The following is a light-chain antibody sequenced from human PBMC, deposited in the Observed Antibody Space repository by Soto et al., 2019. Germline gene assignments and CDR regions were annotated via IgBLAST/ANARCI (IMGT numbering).Light chain of an antibody. Sequence: EIVLTQSPGTLSLSPGERATLSCRASQSVNSNYLGWYQKKPAQAPRLLIYAASSRATGVPDRFSGSGSGTDFTLTISRLEPEDFAVYYCQQYNDWPRTFGQGTKVEIK. V-gene: IGKV3-20*01. CDR1: QSVNSNY. J-gene: IGKJ1*01. CDR2: AAS. CDR3: QQYNDWPRT.